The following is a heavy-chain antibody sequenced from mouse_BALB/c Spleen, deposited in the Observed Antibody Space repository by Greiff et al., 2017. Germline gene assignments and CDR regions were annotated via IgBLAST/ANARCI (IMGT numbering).Heavy chain of an antibody. D-gene: IGHD4-1*01. V-gene: IGHV6-6*02. CDR1: GFTFSNYW. CDR3: TRRRDLGRWFAY. J-gene: IGHJ3*01. CDR2: IRLKSNNYAT. Sequence: EVKVEESGGGLVQPGGSMKLSCVASGFTFSNYWMNWVRQSPEKGLEWVAEIRLKSNNYATHYAESVKGRFTISRDDSKSSVYLQMNNLRAEDTGIYYCTRRRDLGRWFAYWGQGTLVTVSA.